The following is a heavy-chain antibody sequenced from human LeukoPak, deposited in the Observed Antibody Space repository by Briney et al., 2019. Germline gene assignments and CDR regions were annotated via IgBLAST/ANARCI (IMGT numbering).Heavy chain of an antibody. D-gene: IGHD5-18*01. CDR1: GFTFSSCA. V-gene: IGHV3-23*01. Sequence: GGTLRLSCAASGFTFSSCAMSWVRQAPGKGLEWVSAISDSGAYTYYADSVKGRFTISRDNSKNALYLQMNSLRAEDTAVYYCATLPNYSYGHPYYFDSWGQGALVTVSS. J-gene: IGHJ4*02. CDR3: ATLPNYSYGHPYYFDS. CDR2: ISDSGAYT.